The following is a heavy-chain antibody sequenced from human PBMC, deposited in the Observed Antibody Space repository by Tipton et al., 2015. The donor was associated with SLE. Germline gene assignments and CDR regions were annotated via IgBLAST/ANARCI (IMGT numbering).Heavy chain of an antibody. CDR2: IYYSGST. CDR3: ARSGYWIDYYYYYYMDV. V-gene: IGHV4-59*01. D-gene: IGHD3-3*01. J-gene: IGHJ6*03. Sequence: TLSLTCTVSGGSISSYYWSWIRQPPGKGLEWIGYIYYSGSTNYNPSLKSRVTISVDTSKNQFSLKLNSVTAADTAVYYCARSGYWIDYYYYYYMDVWGQGTTVTVSS. CDR1: GGSISSYY.